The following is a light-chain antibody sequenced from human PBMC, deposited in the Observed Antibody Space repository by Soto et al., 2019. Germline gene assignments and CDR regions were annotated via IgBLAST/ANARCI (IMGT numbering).Light chain of an antibody. Sequence: TQSPGTMSFSTEERATLSSMALQSCNSTYMAWYQQKPGQAPRLLICATSVRATCIPDRFRGSGSGPDFTLTISSLEPEDSAVYYCQDSSTSPWPFGQGTKVEIK. J-gene: IGKJ1*01. V-gene: IGKV3-20*01. CDR2: ATS. CDR1: QSCNSTY. CDR3: QDSSTSPWP.